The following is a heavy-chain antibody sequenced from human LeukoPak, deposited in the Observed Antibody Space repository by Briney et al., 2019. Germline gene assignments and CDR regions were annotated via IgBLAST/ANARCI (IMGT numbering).Heavy chain of an antibody. V-gene: IGHV3-30*02. CDR1: GFTFSSYG. J-gene: IGHJ4*02. CDR3: AKGPSQGAPWRGVY. D-gene: IGHD3-10*01. Sequence: GGSLRLSCAASGFTFSSYGMHWVRQAPGEGLEWVAFIRHDESVGYYADSVKGRFTISRDNSKNTLSLQMNSLRPEDTAVYYCAKGPSQGAPWRGVYWGEGILVTVSS. CDR2: IRHDESVG.